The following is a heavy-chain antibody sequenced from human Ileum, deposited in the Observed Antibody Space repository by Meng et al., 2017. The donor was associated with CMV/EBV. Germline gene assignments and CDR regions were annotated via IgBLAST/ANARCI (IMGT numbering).Heavy chain of an antibody. V-gene: IGHV4-30-4*01. CDR3: ARDGGYGSGSYI. Sequence: VSGGSISSGGYYWTWIRQPPGKGLEWIGYIYYSGNTYYNPSLKSRVTISVNTSKNQFSLKLDSVTAADTAVYYCARDGGYGSGSYIWGQGTLVTVSS. CDR2: IYYSGNT. J-gene: IGHJ4*02. D-gene: IGHD3-10*01. CDR1: GGSISSGGYY.